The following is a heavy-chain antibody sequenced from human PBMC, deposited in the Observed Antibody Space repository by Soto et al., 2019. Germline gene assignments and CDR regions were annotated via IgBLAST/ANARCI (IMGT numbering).Heavy chain of an antibody. CDR2: ISHDGSNK. CDR1: GFTFSSYA. Sequence: GGSLRLSCAASGFTFSSYAMHWVRQAPGKGLEWVAVISHDGSNKYYADSVKGRFTISRDNSKNTLYLQMNSLRAEDTAVYYCVAAADYGMDVWGQGTTVTVSS. J-gene: IGHJ6*02. D-gene: IGHD6-13*01. V-gene: IGHV3-30-3*01. CDR3: VAAADYGMDV.